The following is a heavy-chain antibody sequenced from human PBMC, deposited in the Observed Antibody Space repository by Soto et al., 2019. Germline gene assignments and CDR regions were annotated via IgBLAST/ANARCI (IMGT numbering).Heavy chain of an antibody. Sequence: EMQLLGSGGGLVEPGGSLRLSCAASGFTFSSYAMTWVRQAPGKGLEWVSSIHGSAGGAYYSDSVKDRFTVSRADSQKTLFLQMTSLRVDDTAIYYCAQDAVSANGEWDWFDPWGQGILVTVSS. D-gene: IGHD2-21*02. CDR3: AQDAVSANGEWDWFDP. CDR1: GFTFSSYA. V-gene: IGHV3-23*01. CDR2: IHGSAGGA. J-gene: IGHJ5*02.